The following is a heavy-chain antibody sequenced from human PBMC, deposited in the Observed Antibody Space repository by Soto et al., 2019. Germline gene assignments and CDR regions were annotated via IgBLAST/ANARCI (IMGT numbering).Heavy chain of an antibody. CDR3: ARPFRAGAFDL. V-gene: IGHV4-34*01. CDR2: INHGGRT. D-gene: IGHD6-13*01. J-gene: IGHJ3*01. CDR1: GDSIIGIYH. Sequence: PSETLSLTCAVSGDSIIGIYHWAWIRQSPGKGLEWLGEINHGGRTNYNPSLKSRATMSVDTSKNQFSLTLSSVTAADTAVYYCARPFRAGAFDLWGSVTMVTASS.